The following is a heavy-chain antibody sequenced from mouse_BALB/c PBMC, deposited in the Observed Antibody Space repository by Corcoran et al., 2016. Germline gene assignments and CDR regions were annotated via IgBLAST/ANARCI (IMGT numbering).Heavy chain of an antibody. V-gene: IGHV1S136*01. CDR2: INPYNDGT. J-gene: IGHJ2*01. CDR1: GYTFTSYV. Sequence: EVQLQQSGPELVKPGASVKMSCKASGYTFTSYVMHWVKQKPGQGLEWIGYINPYNDGTKYNEKFKGKATLTSDKSSSTAHMEVSSLTSDDSAVYYCAREASDGYFVRYYYFDYWGQGTTLTVSS. D-gene: IGHD2-3*01. CDR3: AREASDGYFVRYYYFDY.